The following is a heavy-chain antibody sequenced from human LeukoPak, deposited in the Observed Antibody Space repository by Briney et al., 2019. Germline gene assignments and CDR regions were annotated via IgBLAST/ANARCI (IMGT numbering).Heavy chain of an antibody. D-gene: IGHD3-10*01. CDR3: ASPTPPRAYYYGSGSPADAFDI. CDR1: GFTFSSYA. V-gene: IGHV3-23*01. Sequence: GGSLRLSCAASGFTFSSYAMSWVRQAPGKGLEWVSAISGSGGSTYYADSVKGRFTISRDNAKNSLYLQMNSLRAEDTAVYYCASPTPPRAYYYGSGSPADAFDIWGQGTMVTVSS. J-gene: IGHJ3*02. CDR2: ISGSGGST.